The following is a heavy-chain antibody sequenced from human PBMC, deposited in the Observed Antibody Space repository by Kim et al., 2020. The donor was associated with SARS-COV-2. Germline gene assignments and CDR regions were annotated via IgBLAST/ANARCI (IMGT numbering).Heavy chain of an antibody. CDR3: ARAGSFYDFWSGYLFGMDV. Sequence: SRVTISVDTSKNQFSLKLSSVTAADTAVYYCARAGSFYDFWSGYLFGMDVWGQGTTVTVSS. J-gene: IGHJ6*02. V-gene: IGHV4-34*01. D-gene: IGHD3-3*01.